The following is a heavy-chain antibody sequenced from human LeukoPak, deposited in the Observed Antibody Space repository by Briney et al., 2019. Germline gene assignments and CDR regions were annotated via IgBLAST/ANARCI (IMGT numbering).Heavy chain of an antibody. CDR1: GYTFTSYG. Sequence: ASVKVSCKASGYTFTSYGISWVRQAPGQGLEWMGWISAYNGNTNYAQKPQGRVTMTTDTSTSTAYMELRSLRSDDTAVYYCARVAGYCGGDCDPDDYWGQGTLVTVPS. V-gene: IGHV1-18*01. D-gene: IGHD2-21*02. CDR2: ISAYNGNT. CDR3: ARVAGYCGGDCDPDDY. J-gene: IGHJ4*02.